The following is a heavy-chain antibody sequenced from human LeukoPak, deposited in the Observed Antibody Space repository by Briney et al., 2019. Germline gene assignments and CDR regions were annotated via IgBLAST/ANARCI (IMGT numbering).Heavy chain of an antibody. CDR1: GFTFSNAW. V-gene: IGHV3-15*01. Sequence: GGSLRLSCAGSGFTFSNAWMSWVRQAPGKGLEWVGRIKRKTDGGTTGYAAAVKGGCTISRDDSNNTLYLQMNSLKIDDTAVYYCSTDADTPFWPLGYWGQGTLVTVSS. J-gene: IGHJ4*02. CDR3: STDADTPFWPLGY. CDR2: IKRKTDGGTT. D-gene: IGHD5-18*01.